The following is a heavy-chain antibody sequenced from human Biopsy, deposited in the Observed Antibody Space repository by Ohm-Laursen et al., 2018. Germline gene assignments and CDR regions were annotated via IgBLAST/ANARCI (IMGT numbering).Heavy chain of an antibody. J-gene: IGHJ6*01. CDR1: GGTFNNYG. V-gene: IGHV1-69*04. CDR2: IISMVGTP. CDR3: ARDKTVLNYYFASDV. D-gene: IGHD2/OR15-2a*01. Sequence: SVKVSCKASGGTFNNYGITWVRQAPGQGLEWVGRIISMVGTPKYAQKFQGRATITVDKSTSTAYLDLSRLKSEDTAVYYCARDKTVLNYYFASDVWGQGTTVTVSS.